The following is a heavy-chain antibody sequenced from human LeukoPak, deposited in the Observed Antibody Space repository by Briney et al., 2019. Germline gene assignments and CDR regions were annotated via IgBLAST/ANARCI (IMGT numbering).Heavy chain of an antibody. Sequence: SDTLSLICAVYGGSFSGCYWSWIRQPPGKGLEWIGEINHSGSTNYNPSLKSRVTISVDTSKNQFSLKLSSVTAADTAVYYCARCITMVRGITSWFDPWGQGTLVAVSS. CDR2: INHSGST. CDR1: GGSFSGCY. V-gene: IGHV4-34*01. CDR3: ARCITMVRGITSWFDP. J-gene: IGHJ5*02. D-gene: IGHD3-10*01.